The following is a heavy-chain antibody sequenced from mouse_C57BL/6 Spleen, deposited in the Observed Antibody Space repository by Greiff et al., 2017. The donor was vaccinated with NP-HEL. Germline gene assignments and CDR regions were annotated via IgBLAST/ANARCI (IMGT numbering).Heavy chain of an antibody. CDR2: IYPGDGDT. V-gene: IGHV1-82*01. CDR3: AREGYVWFAY. J-gene: IGHJ3*01. CDR1: GYAFSSSW. Sequence: QVQLKESGPELVKPGASVKISCKASGYAFSSSWMNWVKQRPGKGLEWIGRIYPGDGDTNYNGKFKGKATLTADKSSSTAYMQLSSLTSEDSAVYFCAREGYVWFAYWGQGTLVTVSA. D-gene: IGHD2-2*01.